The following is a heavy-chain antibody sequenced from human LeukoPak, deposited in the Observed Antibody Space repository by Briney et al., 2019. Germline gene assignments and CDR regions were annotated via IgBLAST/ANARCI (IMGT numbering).Heavy chain of an antibody. V-gene: IGHV4-39*01. Sequence: SETVSLTCTVSGGSISSRSHYWVWIRQPPGKGLEWLGSIYYSGSTSYNPSLKRQSTISVDTSKNHFSLKLSAVTAADTAVYYCARRIDLAGSTFDYGGREAVDTVSS. D-gene: IGHD3-9*01. J-gene: IGHJ4*02. CDR2: IYYSGST. CDR1: GGSISSRSHY. CDR3: ARRIDLAGSTFDY.